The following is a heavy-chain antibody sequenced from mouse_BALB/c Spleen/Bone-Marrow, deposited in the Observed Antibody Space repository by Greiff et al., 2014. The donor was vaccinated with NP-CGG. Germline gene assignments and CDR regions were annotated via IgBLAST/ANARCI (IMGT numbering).Heavy chain of an antibody. CDR2: IYPGDGDA. J-gene: IGHJ4*01. D-gene: IGHD1-1*01. CDR3: VSKCYYASSWSAMDY. CDR1: GHTFTSYW. Sequence: QVQLQQSGAELARPGASVKLSCKASGHTFTSYWMQWVKQRPGQGLEWIGTIYPGDGDARYTQKFKGKATLTADKSSSTAYMQLSSLASEDCAVYECVSKCYYASSWSAMDYWGQGTSVTVSS. V-gene: IGHV1-87*01.